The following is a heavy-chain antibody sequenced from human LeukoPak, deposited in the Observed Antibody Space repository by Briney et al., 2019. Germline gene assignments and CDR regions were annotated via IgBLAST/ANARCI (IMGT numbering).Heavy chain of an antibody. D-gene: IGHD1-26*01. J-gene: IGHJ4*02. Sequence: PGGSLRLSCAASGFAFSTYSMNWVRQAPGKGLAWVSSISSRSTYIYYADSVKGRVTISRDNAKNSLYLQMNSLRAEDTAVYYCARVLSGCETTRCELDYWGQGTLVTVSS. CDR2: ISSRSTYI. CDR3: ARVLSGCETTRCELDY. CDR1: GFAFSTYS. V-gene: IGHV3-21*01.